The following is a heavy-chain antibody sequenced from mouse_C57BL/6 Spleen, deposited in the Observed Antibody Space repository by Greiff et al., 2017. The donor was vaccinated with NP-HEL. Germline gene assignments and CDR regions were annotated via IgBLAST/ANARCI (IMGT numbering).Heavy chain of an antibody. CDR1: GFTFSDYG. J-gene: IGHJ4*01. V-gene: IGHV5-17*01. CDR2: ISSGSSTI. D-gene: IGHD1-1*01. Sequence: EVKLVESGGGLVKPGGSLKLSCAASGFTFSDYGMHWVRQAPEKGLEWVAYISSGSSTIYYADTVTGRFTISRDNAKNTLFLQMTSLRSGDTAMYYCALYYGSSYYYAMDYWGQGTSVTVSS. CDR3: ALYYGSSYYYAMDY.